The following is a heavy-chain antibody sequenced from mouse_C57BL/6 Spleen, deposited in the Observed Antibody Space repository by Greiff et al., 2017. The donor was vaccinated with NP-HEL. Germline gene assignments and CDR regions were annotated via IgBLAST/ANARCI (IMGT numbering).Heavy chain of an antibody. Sequence: VQLQQSGPELVKPGASVKLSCKASGYTFTSYDINWVKQRPGQGLEWIGWIYPRDGSTKYNEKFKGKATLTVDTSSSTAYMELHSLTSEDSAVYFCAREGYYYGSSYDWYFDVWGTGTTVTVSS. CDR1: GYTFTSYD. CDR2: IYPRDGST. V-gene: IGHV1-85*01. CDR3: AREGYYYGSSYDWYFDV. D-gene: IGHD1-1*01. J-gene: IGHJ1*03.